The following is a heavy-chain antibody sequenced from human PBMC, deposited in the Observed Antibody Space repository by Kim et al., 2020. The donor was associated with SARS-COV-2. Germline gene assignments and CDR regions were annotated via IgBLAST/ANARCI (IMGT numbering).Heavy chain of an antibody. Sequence: GESLKISCKGSGYSFTNYWIGWVRQMPGKGLEWMGIIYPADSDTKYSPSFQGQVTISADKSISTAYLQWSSLKASDTAMYYCAREGAGTTSYYYYYMDVWGKGTTVTVSS. CDR1: GYSFTNYW. V-gene: IGHV5-51*01. CDR2: IYPADSDT. CDR3: AREGAGTTSYYYYYMDV. J-gene: IGHJ6*03. D-gene: IGHD1-1*01.